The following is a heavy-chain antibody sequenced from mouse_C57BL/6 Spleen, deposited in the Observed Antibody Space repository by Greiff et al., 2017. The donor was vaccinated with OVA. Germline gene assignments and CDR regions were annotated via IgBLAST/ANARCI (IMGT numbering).Heavy chain of an antibody. CDR3: ARDRVTTVVGAMDY. D-gene: IGHD1-1*01. CDR2: IYPGSGNT. Sequence: VQLQQSGPELVKPGASVKISCKASGYSFTSYYIHWVKQRPGQGLAWIGWIYPGSGNTKYNEKFKGKATLTADTSSSTAYMQLSSLTSEDSAVYYCARDRVTTVVGAMDYWGQGTSVTVSS. CDR1: GYSFTSYY. V-gene: IGHV1-66*01. J-gene: IGHJ4*01.